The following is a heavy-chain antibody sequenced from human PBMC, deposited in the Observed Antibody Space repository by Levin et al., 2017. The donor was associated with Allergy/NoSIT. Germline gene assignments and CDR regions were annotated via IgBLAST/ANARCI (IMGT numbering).Heavy chain of an antibody. CDR1: RFTFSNYA. V-gene: IGHV3-23*01. CDR2: ISSRGDST. D-gene: IGHD4-17*01. J-gene: IGHJ4*02. Sequence: GGSLRLSCAASRFTFSNYAMGWVRQTPVKGLEWVPTISSRGDSTYYADSVKGRFTISRDNSKNTISLQMNSLRAEDTAIYYCAKVESDWDYGNFDYWGQGTQVTVSS. CDR3: AKVESDWDYGNFDY.